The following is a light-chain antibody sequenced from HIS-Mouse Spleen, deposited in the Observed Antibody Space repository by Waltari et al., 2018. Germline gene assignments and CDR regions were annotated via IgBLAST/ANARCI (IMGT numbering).Light chain of an antibody. CDR1: SPNIGAGYD. Sequence: QSVLTQPPSVSGAPGQRVTISLTGSSPNIGAGYDVPWYQQLPGTAPKLLIYGNSNRPSGVPDRFSGSKSGTSASLAITGLQAEDEADYYCQSYDSSLSGSRVFGGGTKLTVL. J-gene: IGLJ3*02. V-gene: IGLV1-40*01. CDR2: GNS. CDR3: QSYDSSLSGSRV.